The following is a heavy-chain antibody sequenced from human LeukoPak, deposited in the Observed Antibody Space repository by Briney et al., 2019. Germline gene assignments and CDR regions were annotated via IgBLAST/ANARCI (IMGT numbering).Heavy chain of an antibody. D-gene: IGHD5-12*01. CDR1: GGSFSGYY. J-gene: IGHJ5*02. V-gene: IGHV4-34*01. CDR3: ARGDSGYDWNWFDP. Sequence: SETLSLTCAVCGGSFSGYYWSWIRQPPGKGLEWIGEINHSGSTNYNPSLKSRVTISVDTSKNQFSLKLSSVTAADTAVYYCARGDSGYDWNWFDPWGQGTLVTVSS. CDR2: INHSGST.